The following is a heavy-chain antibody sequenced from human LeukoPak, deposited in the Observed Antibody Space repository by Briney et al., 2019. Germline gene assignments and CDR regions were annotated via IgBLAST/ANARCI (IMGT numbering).Heavy chain of an antibody. Sequence: GGSLRLSCAASGITFSTYGMHWVRQAPGKGLEWVAVIWSDGSNKYYADSVKGRFTISRDNSKNTLYLQMNSLRAEDTAVYYCARRRYSVYDFDYWGQGTLVAVSS. CDR3: ARRRYSVYDFDY. CDR2: IWSDGSNK. CDR1: GITFSTYG. V-gene: IGHV3-33*01. J-gene: IGHJ4*02. D-gene: IGHD5/OR15-5a*01.